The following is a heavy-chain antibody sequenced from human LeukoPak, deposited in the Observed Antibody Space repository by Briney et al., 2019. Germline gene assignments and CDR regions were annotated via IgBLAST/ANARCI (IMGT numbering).Heavy chain of an antibody. V-gene: IGHV4-59*01. D-gene: IGHD3-22*01. CDR3: ARDYDSSGYVDY. CDR2: IYYSGST. Sequence: SETLSLTCTVSGGSISSYYWSWIRQPPGKGLEWIGYIYYSGSTNYNPSLKSRVTISVDTSKNQFSLKLSSVAAADTAVYYCARDYDSSGYVDYWGQGTLVTVSS. J-gene: IGHJ4*02. CDR1: GGSISSYY.